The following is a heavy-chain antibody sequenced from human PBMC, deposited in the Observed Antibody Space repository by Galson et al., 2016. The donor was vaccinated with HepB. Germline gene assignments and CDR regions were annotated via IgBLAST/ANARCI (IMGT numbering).Heavy chain of an antibody. CDR2: ISYDGSNE. V-gene: IGHV3-30*04. Sequence: SLRLSCAASGFTFSNFEMHWVRQAPGKGLEWVALISYDGSNEYYADSVKGRFTISRDNSKNTIYLQMNSLRAGDTAVYYCARGIMGQSWLRFVFAADRPTTRDKYLDFWGQGTLVTVSS. CDR1: GFTFSNFE. CDR3: ARGIMGQSWLRFVFAADRPTTRDKYLDF. D-gene: IGHD5-12*01. J-gene: IGHJ4*02.